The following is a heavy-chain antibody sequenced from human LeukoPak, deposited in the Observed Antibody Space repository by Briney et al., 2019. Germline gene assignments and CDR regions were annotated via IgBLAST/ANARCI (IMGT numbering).Heavy chain of an antibody. D-gene: IGHD5-18*01. CDR3: ARAPDTAMVNYYYYYMDV. CDR2: ISSSGSTI. CDR1: GFTFSSYS. V-gene: IGHV3-48*04. Sequence: PGGSLRLSCAASGFTFSSYSMNWVRQAPGKGLEWGSYISSSGSTIYYADSVKGRFTISRDNAKNSLYLQMNSLRAEDTAAYYCARAPDTAMVNYYYYYMDVWGKGTTVTISS. J-gene: IGHJ6*03.